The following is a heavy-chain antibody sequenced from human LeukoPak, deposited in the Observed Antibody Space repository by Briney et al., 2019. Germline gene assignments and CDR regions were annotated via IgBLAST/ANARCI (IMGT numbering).Heavy chain of an antibody. D-gene: IGHD3-3*01. CDR1: GYTFTGYY. Sequence: ASVKVSCKASGYTFTGYYIHWVRQAPGQGLEWMGWINPNSGGTNYAQKSQGRVSMTRDTSISTAYMELSRLRSDDTAVYYCARGYEGGNYYYGMDVWGQGTTVTVSS. CDR3: ARGYEGGNYYYGMDV. CDR2: INPNSGGT. V-gene: IGHV1-2*02. J-gene: IGHJ6*02.